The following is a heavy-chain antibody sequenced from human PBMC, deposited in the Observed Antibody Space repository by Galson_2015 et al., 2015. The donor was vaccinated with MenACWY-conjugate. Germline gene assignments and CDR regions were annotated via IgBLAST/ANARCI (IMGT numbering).Heavy chain of an antibody. J-gene: IGHJ4*02. Sequence: SLRLSCAASGFTFSSYGMSWVRQAPGKGLEWVSSVSATGSKIYYADSVKGRFTISRDNSKKTLYLQMNSLRAEDTAVYYCAKRISGVVISTFDYWGQGTLVTVSS. CDR3: AKRISGVVISTFDY. D-gene: IGHD3-3*01. V-gene: IGHV3-23*01. CDR2: VSATGSKI. CDR1: GFTFSSYG.